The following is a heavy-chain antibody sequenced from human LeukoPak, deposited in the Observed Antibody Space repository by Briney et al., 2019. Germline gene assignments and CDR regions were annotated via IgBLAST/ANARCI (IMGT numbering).Heavy chain of an antibody. J-gene: IGHJ4*02. D-gene: IGHD3-22*01. V-gene: IGHV4-34*01. CDR2: INHSGST. CDR1: GGSFSGYY. CDR3: ARGAGRRSPNYYDSSGYYFFDY. Sequence: SETLSLTCAVYGGSFSGYYWSWIRQPPGKGLEWIGEINHSGSTNYNPSLKSRVTISVDTSKNQFSLKLSSVTAADTAVYYCARGAGRRSPNYYDSSGYYFFDYWGQGTLVTVSS.